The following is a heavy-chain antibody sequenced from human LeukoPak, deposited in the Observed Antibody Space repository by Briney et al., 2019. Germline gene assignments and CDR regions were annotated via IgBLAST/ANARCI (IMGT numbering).Heavy chain of an antibody. J-gene: IGHJ6*03. CDR3: AREFGYYGSGSYLSYYYYYMDV. CDR1: GFTFSSHW. V-gene: IGHV3-7*01. CDR2: IKQDGSEK. Sequence: GGSLRLSCAASGFTFSSHWMSWVRQAPGKGLEWVANIKQDGSEKYYVDSVKGRFTISRDNAKNSLYLQMNSLRAEDTAVYYCAREFGYYGSGSYLSYYYYYMDVWGKGTTVTISS. D-gene: IGHD3-10*01.